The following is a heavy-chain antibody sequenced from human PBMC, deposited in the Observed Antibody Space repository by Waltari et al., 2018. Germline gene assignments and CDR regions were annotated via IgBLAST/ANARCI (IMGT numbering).Heavy chain of an antibody. D-gene: IGHD3-22*01. J-gene: IGHJ4*02. CDR3: ARAGTYDSSGGLDY. CDR2: IYYSGST. CDR1: GGSISSYY. V-gene: IGHV4-59*01. Sequence: QVQLQESGPGLVKPSETLSLTCTVSGGSISSYYWSWLRQPPGKGLEWIGYIYYSGSTNYNPALKSRVTISVDTSKNQFSLKLSSVTAADTAVYYCARAGTYDSSGGLDYWGQGTLVTVSS.